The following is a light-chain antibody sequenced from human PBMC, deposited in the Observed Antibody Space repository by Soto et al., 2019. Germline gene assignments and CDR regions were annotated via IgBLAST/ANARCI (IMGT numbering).Light chain of an antibody. CDR3: QQYNGYRTWT. Sequence: AIQMTQSPSSLSASVGDRVTITCRASQGIRSELGWYQQKPGKAPNLLIYTASTLQSGVPSRFSGSGSGTDFTLTTSGLQPEDFATYYCQQYNGYRTWTFGQGTKVDIK. CDR1: QGIRSE. CDR2: TAS. J-gene: IGKJ1*01. V-gene: IGKV1-6*01.